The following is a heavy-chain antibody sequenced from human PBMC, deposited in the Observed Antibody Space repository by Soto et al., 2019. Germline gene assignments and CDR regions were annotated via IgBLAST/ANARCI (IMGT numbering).Heavy chain of an antibody. D-gene: IGHD3-3*01. J-gene: IGHJ5*02. Sequence: GGSLRLSCAASGFTDSSNYMSWVRQAPGKGLEWVSVIYSGGSTYYADSVKGRFTISRDNSKNTLYLQMNSLRAEDTAVYYCARDLGYYDFWSGYLWFDPWGQGTLVTVSS. V-gene: IGHV3-66*01. CDR2: IYSGGST. CDR3: ARDLGYYDFWSGYLWFDP. CDR1: GFTDSSNY.